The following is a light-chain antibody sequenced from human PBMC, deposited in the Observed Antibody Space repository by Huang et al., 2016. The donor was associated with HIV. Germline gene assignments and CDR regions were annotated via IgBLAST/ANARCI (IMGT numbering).Light chain of an antibody. CDR3: QQDYMTVYT. V-gene: IGKV3D-7*01. CDR2: GAS. CDR1: QSVDSNY. Sequence: DIVLIHSPATLSLSPVERATLSCRALQSVDSNYFCWFQQKPGQAPRLLIYGASTRATGIPARFSGSGSVTDFTLTISSLQPEDFAVYYCQQDYMTVYTFGQGTKLEIK. J-gene: IGKJ2*01.